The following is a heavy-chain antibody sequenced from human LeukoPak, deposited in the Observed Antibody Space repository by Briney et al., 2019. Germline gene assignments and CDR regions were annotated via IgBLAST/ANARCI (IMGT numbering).Heavy chain of an antibody. CDR3: GTDGKLLSATAHLDS. V-gene: IGHV3-48*03. J-gene: IGHJ4*02. D-gene: IGHD5/OR15-5a*01. Sequence: PGGSLRLSCAASGFTFSSYEMNWVRQAPGKGLEWVSYISGSGSTIYYADSVKGRFTISRDNAKNSLYLQINRLRAEDTAVYYCGTDGKLLSATAHLDSWGQGTLVTVSS. CDR1: GFTFSSYE. CDR2: ISGSGSTI.